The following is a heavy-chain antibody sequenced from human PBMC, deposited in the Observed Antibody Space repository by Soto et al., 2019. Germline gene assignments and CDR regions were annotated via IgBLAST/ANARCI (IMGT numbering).Heavy chain of an antibody. CDR3: AKDNNILTGYSFYYGMDV. V-gene: IGHV3-30*18. J-gene: IGHJ6*02. CDR1: GFTFSSYG. D-gene: IGHD3-9*01. CDR2: ISYDGSNK. Sequence: QVQLVESGGGVVQPGRSLRLSCAASGFTFSSYGMHWVRQAPGKGLEWVAVISYDGSNKYYADSVKGRFTISRDNTKNTLYLQMNSLRAEDTDVYYCAKDNNILTGYSFYYGMDVWGQGTTVTVSS.